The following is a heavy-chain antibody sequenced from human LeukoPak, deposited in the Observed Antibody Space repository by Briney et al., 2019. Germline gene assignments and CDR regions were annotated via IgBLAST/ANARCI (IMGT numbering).Heavy chain of an antibody. CDR3: ARDRDYSSAYYFAMDV. J-gene: IGHJ6*02. D-gene: IGHD3-10*01. V-gene: IGHV3-9*01. CDR2: ISWNSGSI. Sequence: GGSLRLSCAASGFTFDDYAMHWVRQAPGKGLEWVSGISWNSGSIGYADSVKGRFTISRDNAKNSLYLQMNSLRAEDTALYYCARDRDYSSAYYFAMDVWGQGTTVTVSS. CDR1: GFTFDDYA.